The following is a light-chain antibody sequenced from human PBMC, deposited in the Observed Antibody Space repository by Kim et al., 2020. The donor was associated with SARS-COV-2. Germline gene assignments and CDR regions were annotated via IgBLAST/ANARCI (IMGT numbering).Light chain of an antibody. J-gene: IGKJ1*01. CDR1: QSISSY. Sequence: ASVGDRVIITCRASQSISSYLNWYQQKPGKAPKLLSYAASSLQSGVPSRFSGSGSGTDFTLTISSLQPEDFATYYCQQSYSTPRTFSQGTKVDIK. CDR3: QQSYSTPRT. CDR2: AAS. V-gene: IGKV1-39*01.